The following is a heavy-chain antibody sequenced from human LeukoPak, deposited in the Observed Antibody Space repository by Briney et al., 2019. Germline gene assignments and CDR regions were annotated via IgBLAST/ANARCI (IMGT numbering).Heavy chain of an antibody. V-gene: IGHV4-59*01. Sequence: SETLSLTCTVSGGSISSYYWSWIRQPPGKGLEWIGYIYHSGSTNYNPSLKSRVTISVDTSKNQFSLKLSSVTAADTAVYYCARDKCSSGPTHYYYMDVWGKGTTVTVSS. CDR1: GGSISSYY. D-gene: IGHD6-19*01. CDR3: ARDKCSSGPTHYYYMDV. CDR2: IYHSGST. J-gene: IGHJ6*03.